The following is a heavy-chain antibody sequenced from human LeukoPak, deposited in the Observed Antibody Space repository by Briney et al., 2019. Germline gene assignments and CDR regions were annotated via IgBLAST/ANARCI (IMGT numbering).Heavy chain of an antibody. V-gene: IGHV3-30*18. Sequence: GGSLRLSCAASGFTFSSYGMHWVRQAPGKGLEWVAVISYDGSNKYYADSVKGRFTISRDNSKNTLYLQMNSLRAEDTAVYYCAKGRGYYYVSSDAFDIWGQGTMVTVSS. CDR1: GFTFSSYG. CDR2: ISYDGSNK. J-gene: IGHJ3*02. D-gene: IGHD3-22*01. CDR3: AKGRGYYYVSSDAFDI.